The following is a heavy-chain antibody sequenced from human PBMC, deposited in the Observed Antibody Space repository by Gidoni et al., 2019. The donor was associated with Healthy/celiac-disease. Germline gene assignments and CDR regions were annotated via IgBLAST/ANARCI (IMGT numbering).Heavy chain of an antibody. CDR2: INPNSGGT. D-gene: IGHD3-16*02. CDR3: ARSRLYDYVWGSYRKTNYYYYGMDV. V-gene: IGHV1-2*02. J-gene: IGHJ6*02. CDR1: GYTFTGYY. Sequence: QVQLVQSGAEVKKPGASVKVSCTASGYTFTGYYLHWVRQAPGQGLEWMGWINPNSGGTNYAQKFQGRVTMTRDTSISTAYMELSRLRSDDTAVYYCARSRLYDYVWGSYRKTNYYYYGMDVWGQGTTVTVSS.